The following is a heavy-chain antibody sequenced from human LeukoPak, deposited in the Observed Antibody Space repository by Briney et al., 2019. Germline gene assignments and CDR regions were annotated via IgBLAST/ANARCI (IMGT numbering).Heavy chain of an antibody. Sequence: GGSLRLSCAASGFTFSSYAMSWVRQAPGKGLEWVSAISGSGGSTYYADSVKGRFTISRDNSKNTLYLQMNGLRAEDTAVYYCAWASYYDFWSGYYRGNDYWGQGTLVTVSS. D-gene: IGHD3-3*01. CDR3: AWASYYDFWSGYYRGNDY. CDR2: ISGSGGST. CDR1: GFTFSSYA. J-gene: IGHJ4*02. V-gene: IGHV3-23*01.